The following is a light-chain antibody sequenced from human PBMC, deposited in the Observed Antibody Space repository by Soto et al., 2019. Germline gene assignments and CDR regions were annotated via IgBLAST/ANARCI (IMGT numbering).Light chain of an antibody. V-gene: IGKV3-11*01. CDR2: DAS. CDR1: LSVSVY. Sequence: VVLTQSPATLSLSPGERATLSCRTSLSVSVYLDWYQQKPGQAPRLLIYDASNRATGIPARFSGSGSGTDFTLTISRLEPEDFAVYYCQQHETLITFGQGTRLEIK. J-gene: IGKJ5*01. CDR3: QQHETLIT.